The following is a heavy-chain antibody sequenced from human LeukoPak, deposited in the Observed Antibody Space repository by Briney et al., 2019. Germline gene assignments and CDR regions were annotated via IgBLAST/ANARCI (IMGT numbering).Heavy chain of an antibody. D-gene: IGHD3-10*01. V-gene: IGHV1-46*01. Sequence: ASVKVSCKASGYTFTSYYMHWVRQAPGQGLEWMGIINPSGGSTSYAQKFQGRVTMTRGTSTSTVYMELSSLRSEDTAVYYCARTMVRGVPSYYYYYMDVWGKGTTVTVSS. CDR3: ARTMVRGVPSYYYYYMDV. J-gene: IGHJ6*03. CDR1: GYTFTSYY. CDR2: INPSGGST.